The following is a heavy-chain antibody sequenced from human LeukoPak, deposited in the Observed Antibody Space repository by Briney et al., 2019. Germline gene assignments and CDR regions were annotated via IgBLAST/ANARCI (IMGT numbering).Heavy chain of an antibody. CDR2: ISGSTSYI. D-gene: IGHD2-2*01. V-gene: IGHV3-21*01. Sequence: GGSLRLSCAASGFSFSSYSMNWVRQAPGKGLEWVSSISGSTSYIYYADSVEGRFTISRDNAKNSLYLQMNSLRAEDTAVYYCARDMGTGQCSSSSCYAFDYWGQGTLVIVSS. J-gene: IGHJ4*02. CDR1: GFSFSSYS. CDR3: ARDMGTGQCSSSSCYAFDY.